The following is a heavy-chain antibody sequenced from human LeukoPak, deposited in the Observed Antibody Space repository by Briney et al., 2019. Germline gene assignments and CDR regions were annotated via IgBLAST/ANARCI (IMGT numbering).Heavy chain of an antibody. CDR1: GGSISSFY. CDR3: ARGGSGYDSFYYYVMDV. CDR2: LYDSGST. J-gene: IGHJ6*02. Sequence: SENLSFKCSVSGGSISSFYWSWIRQPPGKGLEWIGYLYDSGSTNYTPSPKSRVTISVDTSKCQVSLKLSSVTSADTAGYYCARGGSGYDSFYYYVMDVWGQGTTVTVSS. V-gene: IGHV4-59*01. D-gene: IGHD5-12*01.